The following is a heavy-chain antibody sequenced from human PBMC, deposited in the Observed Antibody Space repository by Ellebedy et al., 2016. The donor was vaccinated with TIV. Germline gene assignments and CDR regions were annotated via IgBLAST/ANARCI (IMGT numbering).Heavy chain of an antibody. CDR2: INPNSGGT. CDR1: GYTFTGYY. CDR3: AGYSSWDAFDI. Sequence: ASVKVSCXASGYTFTGYYMHWVRQAPGQGLEWMGWINPNSGGTNYAQKFQGRVTMTRDTSIGTAYMELSRLRSDDTAVYYCAGYSSWDAFDIWGQGTMVTVSS. V-gene: IGHV1-2*02. D-gene: IGHD5-18*01. J-gene: IGHJ3*02.